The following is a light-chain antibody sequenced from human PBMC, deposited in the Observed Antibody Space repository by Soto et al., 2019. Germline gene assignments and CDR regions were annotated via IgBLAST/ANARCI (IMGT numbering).Light chain of an antibody. CDR3: QQYYSAPLT. CDR2: WAS. Sequence: DIVMTQSPDSLVVSLGERATINCKSSQSVLYSSNNKNYLAWYQQKPGQPPKLLIDWASTRESGVPERFSGSGSGTDFTLTISSLQAEDVAIYYCQQYYSAPLTFGGGTKVDIK. CDR1: QSVLYSSNNKNY. V-gene: IGKV4-1*01. J-gene: IGKJ4*01.